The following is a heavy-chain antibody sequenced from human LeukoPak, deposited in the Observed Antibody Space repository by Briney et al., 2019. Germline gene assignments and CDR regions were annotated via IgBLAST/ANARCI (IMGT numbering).Heavy chain of an antibody. Sequence: GGSLRLSCAASGFTSSSYAMSWVRQAPGKGLEWVANIKHDGSEKYYVDSVKGRFTISRDNAKNSLYQQMNSLRAEDTAVYYCAKDGLTYYYDSSGLYYFDYWGQGTLVTVSS. CDR2: IKHDGSEK. D-gene: IGHD3-22*01. CDR3: AKDGLTYYYDSSGLYYFDY. CDR1: GFTSSSYA. J-gene: IGHJ4*02. V-gene: IGHV3-7*03.